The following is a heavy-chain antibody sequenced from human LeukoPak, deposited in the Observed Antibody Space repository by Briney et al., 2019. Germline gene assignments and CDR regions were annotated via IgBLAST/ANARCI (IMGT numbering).Heavy chain of an antibody. Sequence: GASVKVSCKASGYTFTSYGISWVRQAPGQGLEWMGWISAYNGNTNYAQKLQGRVTMTTDTPTSTAYMELRSLRSDDTAVYYCARDSSSSWPSDAFDIWGQGTMVTVSS. J-gene: IGHJ3*02. V-gene: IGHV1-18*01. CDR2: ISAYNGNT. CDR1: GYTFTSYG. D-gene: IGHD6-13*01. CDR3: ARDSSSSWPSDAFDI.